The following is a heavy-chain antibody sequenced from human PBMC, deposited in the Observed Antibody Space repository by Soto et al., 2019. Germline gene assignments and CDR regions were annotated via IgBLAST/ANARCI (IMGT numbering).Heavy chain of an antibody. CDR2: IIPIFGTA. J-gene: IGHJ3*02. V-gene: IGHV1-69*13. CDR1: GGTFSSYA. CDR3: AREGSPGGELPGMNAFDI. Sequence: ASVKVSCKASGGTFSSYAISWVRQAPGQGLEWMGGIIPIFGTANYAQKFQGRVTITADESTSTAYMELSSLRSEDTAVYYCAREGSPGGELPGMNAFDIWGQGTMVTVSS. D-gene: IGHD1-7*01.